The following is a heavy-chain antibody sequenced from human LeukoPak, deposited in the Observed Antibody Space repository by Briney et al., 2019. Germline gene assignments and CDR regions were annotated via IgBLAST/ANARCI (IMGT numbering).Heavy chain of an antibody. J-gene: IGHJ6*03. CDR2: MNPNSGNT. V-gene: IGHV1-8*01. CDR1: GYTYTNYG. Sequence: ASVKVSCKATGYTYTNYGINWVRQATGQGLEWMGWMNPNSGNTGYAQKFQGRVTITRNTSISTAYMELSSLRSEDTAVYYCARDDPGLRDYYYYYMDVWGKGTTVTVSS. CDR3: ARDDPGLRDYYYYYMDV. D-gene: IGHD4/OR15-4a*01.